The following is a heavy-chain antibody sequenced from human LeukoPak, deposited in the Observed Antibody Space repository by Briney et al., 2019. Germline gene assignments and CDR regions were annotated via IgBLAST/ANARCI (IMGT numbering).Heavy chain of an antibody. CDR2: IHYSRTT. V-gene: IGHV4-59*01. J-gene: IGHJ4*02. CDR3: AGGVVAALDFDY. Sequence: FETLSLTCTVSGGAISSYYWSWIRQPPGKGLEWIGYIHYSRTTNYNPSLKSRVTISVDTSKNQFSLKLSSVPPADTAVYYSAGGVVAALDFDYWGQGTLATVSS. D-gene: IGHD2-15*01. CDR1: GGAISSYY.